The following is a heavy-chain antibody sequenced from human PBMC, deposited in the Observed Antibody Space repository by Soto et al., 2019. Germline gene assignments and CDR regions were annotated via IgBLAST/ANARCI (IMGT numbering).Heavy chain of an antibody. Sequence: EVQLLESGGGLVQPGGSLRLSCAASGFTFSSYAMSWVRQAPGKGLEWVSAISGSGGSTYYADSVKGRFTISRDNSKNTLYLQMNSRRAEDTAVYYSAKGGDYGDYVFFDYWGQGTLVTVSS. CDR1: GFTFSSYA. J-gene: IGHJ4*02. CDR3: AKGGDYGDYVFFDY. D-gene: IGHD4-17*01. CDR2: ISGSGGST. V-gene: IGHV3-23*01.